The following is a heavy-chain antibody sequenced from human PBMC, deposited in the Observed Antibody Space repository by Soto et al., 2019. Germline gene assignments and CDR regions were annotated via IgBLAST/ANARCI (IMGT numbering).Heavy chain of an antibody. CDR2: IYYSGST. V-gene: IGHV4-31*03. CDR3: ARDHSVDSYCSSTSCYVSGSPTNWFDP. D-gene: IGHD2-2*01. CDR1: GGSISSGGYY. Sequence: PSETLSLTCNVSGGSISSGGYYWSWIRQHPGKGLELIGYIYYSGSTYYNPSLKSRVTISVDTSKNQFSLKLSSVTAADTAVYYCARDHSVDSYCSSTSCYVSGSPTNWFDPWGQGT. J-gene: IGHJ5*02.